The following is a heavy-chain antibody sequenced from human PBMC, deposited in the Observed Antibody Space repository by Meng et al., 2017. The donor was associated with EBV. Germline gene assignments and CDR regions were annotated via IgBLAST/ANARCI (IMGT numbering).Heavy chain of an antibody. CDR2: LIPMSDAP. J-gene: IGHJ4*02. V-gene: IGHV1-69*01. D-gene: IGHD3-10*01. CDR1: GGTIRSDA. CDR3: ASESGRGFTPDY. Sequence: QVQLVTSGAEVKKPGSSVNVSGNTSGGTIRSDAISWVRQAPGQGLEWMGGLIPMSDAPHYAQKFQGRVTITADESTSTHYMDLSGLRSEDTAVYYCASESGRGFTPDYWGQGTLVTVSS.